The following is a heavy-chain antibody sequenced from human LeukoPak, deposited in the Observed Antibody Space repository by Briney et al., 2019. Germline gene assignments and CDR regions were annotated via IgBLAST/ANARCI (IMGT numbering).Heavy chain of an antibody. CDR1: GGSISSSSYY. J-gene: IGHJ5*02. V-gene: IGHV4-39*01. CDR3: ARHHPNLSSGNWFAP. Sequence: PSENLSLTCSVSGGSISSSSYYWGWIRQPPGKGLEWIGSIYYSGCTYYNPSLKSPVTISVDTTKNQFSLKLSSVTAADTAVYYCARHHPNLSSGNWFAPGGQGTLVSVP. D-gene: IGHD2-8*01. CDR2: IYYSGCT.